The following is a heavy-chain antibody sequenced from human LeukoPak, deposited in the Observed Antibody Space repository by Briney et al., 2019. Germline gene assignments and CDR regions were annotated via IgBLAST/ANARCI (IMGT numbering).Heavy chain of an antibody. CDR1: GYTFTGYY. V-gene: IGHV1-2*02. Sequence: ASVKVSCKASGYTFTGYYMHWVRQAPGQGLEWMGWINPSSGDTKTAQEFQGRVTLTRDTSISTGYMELTSLRGDDTALYYCARVGQPTDFVVVPAARSDLGMFDYWGQGSLVTVSS. J-gene: IGHJ4*02. CDR3: ARVGQPTDFVVVPAARSDLGMFDY. D-gene: IGHD2-2*01. CDR2: INPSSGDT.